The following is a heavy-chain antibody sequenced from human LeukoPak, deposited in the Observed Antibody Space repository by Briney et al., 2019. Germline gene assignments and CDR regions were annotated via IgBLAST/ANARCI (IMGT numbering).Heavy chain of an antibody. CDR1: GGSISSSSYY. D-gene: IGHD3-22*01. CDR3: ARGPYYYDSSGYLPY. J-gene: IGHJ4*02. V-gene: IGHV4-39*07. CDR2: IYYSGST. Sequence: PSETLSLTCTVSGGSISSSSYYWGWIRQPPGKGLEWIGSIYYSGSTYYNPSLKSRVTISVDTSKNQFSLKLSSVTAADTAVYYCARGPYYYDSSGYLPYWGQGTLVTVSS.